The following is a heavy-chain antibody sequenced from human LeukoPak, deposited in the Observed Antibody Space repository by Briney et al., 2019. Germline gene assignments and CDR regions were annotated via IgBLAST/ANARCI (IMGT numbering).Heavy chain of an antibody. CDR2: INPNSGGT. Sequence: ASVTVSCKASGYTFTGYYMHWVRQAPGQGLEWMGWINPNSGGTNYAQKFQGRVTMTRDTSISTAYMELSRLRSDDTAVYYWARNPASAGPFDYWGRGTLVTVSS. V-gene: IGHV1-2*02. CDR3: ARNPASAGPFDY. CDR1: GYTFTGYY. J-gene: IGHJ4*02. D-gene: IGHD6-19*01.